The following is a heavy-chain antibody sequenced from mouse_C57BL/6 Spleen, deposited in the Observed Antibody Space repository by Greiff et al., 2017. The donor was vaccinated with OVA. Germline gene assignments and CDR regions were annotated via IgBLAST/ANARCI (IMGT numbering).Heavy chain of an antibody. CDR3: AREQLRPYFDY. V-gene: IGHV1-82*01. Sequence: QVQLKQSGPELVKPGASVKISCKASGYAFSSSWMNWVKQRPGKGLEWIGRIYPGDGDTNYNGKFKGKATLTADQSSSTAYMQRSSQTSEDSAVYFCAREQLRPYFDYWGQGTTLTVSS. CDR2: IYPGDGDT. CDR1: GYAFSSSW. D-gene: IGHD3-2*02. J-gene: IGHJ2*01.